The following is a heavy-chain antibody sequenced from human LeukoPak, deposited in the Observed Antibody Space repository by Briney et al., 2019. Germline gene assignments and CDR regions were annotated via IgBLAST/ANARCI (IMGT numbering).Heavy chain of an antibody. CDR2: ISDDGSRQ. V-gene: IGHV3-30-3*01. Sequence: PGGSLRLSCAATGFTFSNYAIHWGRQAPGKGLEWVAFISDDGSRQHYADSVKGRFTISRDNANKTLYLQMNSLRAEDTAVYYCTRDGSGSRIPFDYWGQGTLVTVSS. D-gene: IGHD1-26*01. J-gene: IGHJ4*02. CDR3: TRDGSGSRIPFDY. CDR1: GFTFSNYA.